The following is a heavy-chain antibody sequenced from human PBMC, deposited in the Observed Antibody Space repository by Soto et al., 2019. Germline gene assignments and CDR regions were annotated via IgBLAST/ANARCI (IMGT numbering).Heavy chain of an antibody. D-gene: IGHD2-2*01. V-gene: IGHV3-33*01. CDR1: GFRLSHYG. CDR2: IQSYGNNI. Sequence: GFLRLSGEASGFRLSHYGMHWVRQAPGKGLEWVSVIQSYGNNIYYADSVKGRFTISRDNSKNTVYLQMNSLRAEDTAVYYCARDALGSWRSSNCYIYYGMDVWGQGTTVTVSS. CDR3: ARDALGSWRSSNCYIYYGMDV. J-gene: IGHJ6*02.